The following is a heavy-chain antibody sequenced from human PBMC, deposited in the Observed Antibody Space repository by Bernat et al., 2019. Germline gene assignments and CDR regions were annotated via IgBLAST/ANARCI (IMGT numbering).Heavy chain of an antibody. Sequence: EVQLVQSGAEVKKPGESLMISCKGSGYSFTSYWISLVRQLSWKGLALMGRISPSDSYTNYSPSFQGHVTMSADKSISTAYLQWSSLKASDTAMYYCARHGRAWDTIFGVVNTYYYYYYMDVWGKGTTVTVSS. CDR1: GYSFTSYW. J-gene: IGHJ6*03. D-gene: IGHD3-3*01. CDR3: ARHGRAWDTIFGVVNTYYYYYYMDV. V-gene: IGHV5-10-1*03. CDR2: ISPSDSYT.